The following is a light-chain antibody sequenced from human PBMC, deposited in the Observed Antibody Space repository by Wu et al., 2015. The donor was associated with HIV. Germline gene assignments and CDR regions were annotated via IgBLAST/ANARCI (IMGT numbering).Light chain of an antibody. CDR2: WSS. Sequence: DIQMTQSPSTLSASVGDRVTITCRASESLSSRLAWYQQKPGKAPQLLIYWSSSLESGVPSRFSGSGSGTEFTLTISSLQPDDFGTYYCQQYISYSVWTFGQGTKVEVK. V-gene: IGKV1-5*03. CDR3: QQYISYSVWT. J-gene: IGKJ1*01. CDR1: ESLSSR.